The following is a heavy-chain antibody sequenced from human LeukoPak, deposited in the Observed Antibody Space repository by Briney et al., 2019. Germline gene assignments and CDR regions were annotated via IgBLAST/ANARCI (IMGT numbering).Heavy chain of an antibody. Sequence: GGSLRLSCAASGFSFSTYGMHWVRQVPGKGLEWVAHISYDGSNKYYADSVKGRFTISRDNSKNTLYLQMNSLRAEDTAVYYCAKPPEVGATVGYFDYWGQGTLVTVSS. V-gene: IGHV3-30*18. CDR3: AKPPEVGATVGYFDY. CDR2: ISYDGSNK. J-gene: IGHJ4*02. D-gene: IGHD1-26*01. CDR1: GFSFSTYG.